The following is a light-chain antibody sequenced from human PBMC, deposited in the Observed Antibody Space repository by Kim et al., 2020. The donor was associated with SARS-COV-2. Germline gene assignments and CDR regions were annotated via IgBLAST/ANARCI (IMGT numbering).Light chain of an antibody. J-gene: IGKJ2*01. CDR1: QSVSSSY. CDR2: GAS. Sequence: LSPGERARLSCRASQSVSSSYLAWYQHKPGQAPRLLIYGASSRATGIPDRFSGSGSGTDFTLTISRLEPEDFAVYYCQQYGSSPYTFGQGTKLEI. CDR3: QQYGSSPYT. V-gene: IGKV3-20*01.